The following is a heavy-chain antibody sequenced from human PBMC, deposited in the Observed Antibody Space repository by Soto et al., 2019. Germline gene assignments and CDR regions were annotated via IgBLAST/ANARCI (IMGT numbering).Heavy chain of an antibody. CDR3: ARGRGGYCSGGSCYSVGRGLTFVY. CDR1: GGSFSGYY. Sequence: SETLSLTCAVYGGSFSGYYWSWIRQPPGKGLEWIGEINHSGSTNYNPSLKSRVTISVDTSKNQFSLKLSSVTAADTAVYYCARGRGGYCSGGSCYSVGRGLTFVYWGQGILVTVFS. V-gene: IGHV4-34*01. J-gene: IGHJ4*02. D-gene: IGHD2-15*01. CDR2: INHSGST.